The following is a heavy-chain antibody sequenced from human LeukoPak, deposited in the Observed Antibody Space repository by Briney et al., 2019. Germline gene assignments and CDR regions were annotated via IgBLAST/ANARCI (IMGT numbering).Heavy chain of an antibody. CDR3: ARDIQLST. CDR2: ISFSGDNS. V-gene: IGHV3-23*01. Sequence: GGSLRLSCAASGFNFRDAAMTWVRQAPGKGLAWVSLISFSGDNSYYADSVKGRFTISRDNSKNTLSLQMNSLRVEDTAIYYCARDIQLSTWGLGTTVTVSS. CDR1: GFNFRDAA. J-gene: IGHJ6*02. D-gene: IGHD5-24*01.